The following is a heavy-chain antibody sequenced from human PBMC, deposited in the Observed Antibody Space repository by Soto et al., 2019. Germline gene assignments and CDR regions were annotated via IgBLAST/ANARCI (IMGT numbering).Heavy chain of an antibody. J-gene: IGHJ4*02. CDR3: ARYHGGYSDY. CDR2: IYFSGST. Sequence: QVQLQESSPGLVKPSETLSLTCTVSGGSISSYYWSWIRQRPGKGLEWIGYIYFSGSTNYNPSLKSRVTISVDTSKNQFSLKLSSVTAADTAVYYCARYHGGYSDYWGQGTLVTVSS. D-gene: IGHD3-10*01. CDR1: GGSISSYY. V-gene: IGHV4-59*08.